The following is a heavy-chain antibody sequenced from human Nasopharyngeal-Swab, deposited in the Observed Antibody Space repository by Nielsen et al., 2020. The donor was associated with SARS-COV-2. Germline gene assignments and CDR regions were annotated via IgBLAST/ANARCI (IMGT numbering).Heavy chain of an antibody. V-gene: IGHV4-39*01. CDR2: ISSGGST. D-gene: IGHD4-17*01. CDR3: ARPSGGAYSADGEVGYFDS. J-gene: IGHJ4*02. CDR1: GGSISRNSYY. Sequence: SETLSLTCSVSGGSISRNSYYWAWIRQPPGKGLEWIGTISSGGSTYYTPSLKSRVSISVDTSKNQFSLKVTSLTAADTSLYYCARPSGGAYSADGEVGYFDSWGQGILVTVSS.